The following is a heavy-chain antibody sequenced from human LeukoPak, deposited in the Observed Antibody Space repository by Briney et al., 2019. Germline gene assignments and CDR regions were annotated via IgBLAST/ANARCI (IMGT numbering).Heavy chain of an antibody. V-gene: IGHV4-39*07. D-gene: IGHD1-26*01. J-gene: IGHJ6*03. Sequence: SETLSLTCTVSGCSISSSSYYWGWIRQPPGKGLEWIGSIYYSGSTYYNPSLKSRVTISVDTSKNQFSLKLSSVTAADTAVYYCARGPGGGATIGFYYYYYMDVWGKGTTVTISS. CDR3: ARGPGGGATIGFYYYYYMDV. CDR2: IYYSGST. CDR1: GCSISSSSYY.